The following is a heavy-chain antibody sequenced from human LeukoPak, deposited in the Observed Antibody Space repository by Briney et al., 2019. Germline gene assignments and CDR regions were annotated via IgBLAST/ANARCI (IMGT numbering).Heavy chain of an antibody. V-gene: IGHV3-33*06. J-gene: IGHJ4*02. CDR2: IWYDGSNK. Sequence: GGSLRLSCAASGFTFSSYGMHWVRQAPGKGLEWVAVIWYDGSNKYYADSVKGRFTISRDNSKNTLYLQMNSLRAEDTAVYYCAKGGKWDVTPFDYWGQGTLVTVSS. D-gene: IGHD1-26*01. CDR1: GFTFSSYG. CDR3: AKGGKWDVTPFDY.